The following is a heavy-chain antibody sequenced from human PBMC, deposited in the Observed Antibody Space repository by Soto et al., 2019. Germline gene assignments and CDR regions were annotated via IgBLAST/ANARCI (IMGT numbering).Heavy chain of an antibody. J-gene: IGHJ6*02. CDR1: GYTFTGYY. V-gene: IGHV1-2*04. D-gene: IGHD3-10*01. CDR2: INPNSGGT. CDR3: ARELRYGSGYYYGMDV. Sequence: ASVKVSCKASGYTFTGYYMHWVRQAPGQGLEWMGWINPNSGGTNYAQKFQGWVTMTRDTSISTAYMELSRLRSDDTAVYYCARELRYGSGYYYGMDVWGQGTTVTGSS.